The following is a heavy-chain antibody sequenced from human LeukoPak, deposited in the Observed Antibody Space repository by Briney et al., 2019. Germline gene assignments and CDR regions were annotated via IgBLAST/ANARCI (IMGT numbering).Heavy chain of an antibody. V-gene: IGHV4-59*01. Sequence: PSETLSLTCTASGGSISSYYWSWIRQPPGKGLEWIGYIYYSGSTNYNPSLKSRVTISVDTSKNQFSLKLSSVTAADTAVYYCARSFMITFGGVIINADAFDIWGQGTMVTVSS. J-gene: IGHJ3*02. CDR1: GGSISSYY. D-gene: IGHD3-16*01. CDR2: IYYSGST. CDR3: ARSFMITFGGVIINADAFDI.